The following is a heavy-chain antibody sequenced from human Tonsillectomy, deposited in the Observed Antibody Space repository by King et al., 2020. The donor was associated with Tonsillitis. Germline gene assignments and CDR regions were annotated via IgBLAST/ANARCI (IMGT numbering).Heavy chain of an antibody. Sequence: VQPQQWGAGLLKPSETLSLTCAVYGGSFSTYYWSWIRQPPGKGLEWIGEINHSGSTNYNPSLKSRVTISVDTAKNQFSLKVSSVTAADTALYYCARGSLTIFGVAPHYWGQGTLVTVSS. CDR2: INHSGST. D-gene: IGHD3-3*01. CDR3: ARGSLTIFGVAPHY. V-gene: IGHV4-34*01. J-gene: IGHJ4*02. CDR1: GGSFSTYY.